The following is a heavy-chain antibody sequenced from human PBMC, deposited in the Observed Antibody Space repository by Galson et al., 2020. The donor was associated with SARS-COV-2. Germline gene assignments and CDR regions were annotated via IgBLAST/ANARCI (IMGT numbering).Heavy chain of an antibody. D-gene: IGHD3-9*01. V-gene: IGHV1-24*01. J-gene: IGHJ5*02. CDR1: GYTLTELS. CDR2: FDPEDGET. Sequence: ASVKVSCKVSGYTLTELSMHWVRQAPGKGLEWMGGFDPEDGETIYAQKFQGRVTMTEDTSTDTAYMELSSQRSEDTAVYYCATEVYYDLLSGYSSWLDPWCRGTLIIVSS. CDR3: ATEVYYDLLSGYSSWLDP.